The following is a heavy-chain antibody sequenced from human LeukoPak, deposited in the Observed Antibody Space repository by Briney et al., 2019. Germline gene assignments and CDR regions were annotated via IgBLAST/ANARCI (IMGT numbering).Heavy chain of an antibody. V-gene: IGHV1-69-2*01. Sequence: ASVKVSCKASGYPLSDYYINWVQEAPGKGLEWMGRIDPVDGETTYAESFQGRVTFTADRSTYTIYMELNSLTFADRAVYYCARDHEERGPYLDLWGQGTQVIVSS. J-gene: IGHJ4*02. CDR3: ARDHEERGPYLDL. CDR2: IDPVDGET. CDR1: GYPLSDYY. D-gene: IGHD3-10*01.